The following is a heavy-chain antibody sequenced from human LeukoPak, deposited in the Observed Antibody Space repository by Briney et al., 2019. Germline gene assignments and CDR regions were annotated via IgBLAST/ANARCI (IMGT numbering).Heavy chain of an antibody. J-gene: IGHJ6*03. D-gene: IGHD3-10*01. CDR3: ARGSGYYGSGIYYKGRYYHMNV. CDR2: INNSGGT. V-gene: IGHV4-34*01. CDR1: GGSFSGYY. Sequence: SETLSLTCAVYGGSFSGYYWSWVRDPPGEGVEWRGEINNSGGTNYNTSPTRRVTISVETSKNKLSLRRSSVTAADTAVYYCARGSGYYGSGIYYKGRYYHMNVWGKGTTVTVSS.